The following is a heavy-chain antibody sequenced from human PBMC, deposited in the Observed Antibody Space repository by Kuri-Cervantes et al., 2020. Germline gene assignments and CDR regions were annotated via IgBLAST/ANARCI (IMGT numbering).Heavy chain of an antibody. Sequence: SETLSLTCAVYGGSFSGYYWSWIRQPPGKGLEWIGEINHSGSTNYNPSLKSRVTISVDTSKNQFSLKLSSVTAADTAVYYCARGPYCSGGSCYGPGDYYYGMDVWGQGTTVTVSS. CDR3: ARGPYCSGGSCYGPGDYYYGMDV. CDR1: GGSFSGYY. D-gene: IGHD2-15*01. V-gene: IGHV4-34*01. CDR2: INHSGST. J-gene: IGHJ6*02.